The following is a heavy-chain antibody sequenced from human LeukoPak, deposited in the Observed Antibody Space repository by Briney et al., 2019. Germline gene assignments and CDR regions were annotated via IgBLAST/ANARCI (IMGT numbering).Heavy chain of an antibody. CDR3: ARGTGGIYYYYYMDV. CDR2: IYYRGST. CDR1: GGSISSYY. D-gene: IGHD7-27*01. J-gene: IGHJ6*03. V-gene: IGHV4-59*01. Sequence: SETLSLTCTVSGGSISSYYWNWIRQPPGKGLEWIGYIYYRGSTNYNPSLESRVTISVDTSKDQFSLRLSSVTAADTAVYYCARGTGGIYYYYYMDVWGKGTTVTVSS.